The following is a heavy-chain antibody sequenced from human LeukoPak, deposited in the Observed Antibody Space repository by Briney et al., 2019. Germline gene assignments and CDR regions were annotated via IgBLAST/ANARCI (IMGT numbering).Heavy chain of an antibody. CDR1: GFTFSSYE. CDR3: ARHGIAVVGTGFDY. V-gene: IGHV4-39*01. CDR2: IYYSGST. D-gene: IGHD6-13*01. J-gene: IGHJ4*02. Sequence: GSLRLSCAASGFTFSSYEMNWVRQAPGKGLEWIGSIYYSGSTYYKPSLKSRVTISLDTPKKQFSLKLSSVTAADTAVYYCARHGIAVVGTGFDYWGQGTLVTVSS.